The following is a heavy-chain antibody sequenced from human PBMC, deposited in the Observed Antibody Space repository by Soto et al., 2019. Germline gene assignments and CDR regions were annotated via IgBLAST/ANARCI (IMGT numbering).Heavy chain of an antibody. D-gene: IGHD5-18*01. CDR3: ARGGAYIYGPQYD. Sequence: GGSLRLSCATSGFSFSGYWIHWVRQAPGKGLVWVSHINGDGSSTNYADSVKGRFTISRDYAKDTLYLQMNSLRVEDTAVYYCARGGAYIYGPQYDWGQGTLVTVSS. CDR1: GFSFSGYW. V-gene: IGHV3-74*01. J-gene: IGHJ4*02. CDR2: INGDGSST.